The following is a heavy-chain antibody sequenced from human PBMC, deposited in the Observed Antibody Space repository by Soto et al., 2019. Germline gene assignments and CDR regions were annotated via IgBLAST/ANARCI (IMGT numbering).Heavy chain of an antibody. V-gene: IGHV1-18*01. D-gene: IGHD2-21*02. J-gene: IGHJ4*02. Sequence: QVQLVQSGAEVKKPGASVKVSCKASGYTFSDYVISWVRQAPGQGLEWMGWISTYNGDTGSAQKFQGRVTMTTDTYTSTVYMELMSLTSDDTGVYYCARDGAGPYCGGDGHWYFDYWGQGTLVTVSS. CDR2: ISTYNGDT. CDR3: ARDGAGPYCGGDGHWYFDY. CDR1: GYTFSDYV.